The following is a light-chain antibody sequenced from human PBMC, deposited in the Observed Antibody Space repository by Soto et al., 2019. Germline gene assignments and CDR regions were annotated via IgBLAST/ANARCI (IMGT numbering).Light chain of an antibody. J-gene: IGKJ3*01. CDR2: RAS. V-gene: IGKV1-5*03. CDR1: QSITTW. CDR3: QHYTTYSGT. Sequence: DIQMTQSPSTLSESVGASVTITCRASQSITTWLAWYQQKPGKAPKLLIYRASSLESGVPSRFSGSGSVSEFTLTISSLQPDDFATYYSQHYTTYSGTFGPGTKLDIK.